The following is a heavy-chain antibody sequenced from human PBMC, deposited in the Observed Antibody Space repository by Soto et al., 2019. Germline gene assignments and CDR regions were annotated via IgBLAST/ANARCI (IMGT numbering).Heavy chain of an antibody. Sequence: PGGSLRLSCAASGFTFSSYAMTWVRQAPGKGLEWVSVISGSGDSTYYADSVKGRFTISRDYSKNTLYLQMNSLRAEDTAVYYCVKDLASEVGYGMDVWGQGTAVTVSS. V-gene: IGHV3-23*01. D-gene: IGHD1-26*01. J-gene: IGHJ6*02. CDR1: GFTFSSYA. CDR2: ISGSGDST. CDR3: VKDLASEVGYGMDV.